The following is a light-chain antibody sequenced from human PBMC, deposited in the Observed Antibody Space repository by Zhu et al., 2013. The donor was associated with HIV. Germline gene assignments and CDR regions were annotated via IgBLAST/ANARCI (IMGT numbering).Light chain of an antibody. V-gene: IGLV2-23*02. Sequence: QSVLTQAASVSGSPGQSITISCAATTSDVETYKFVSWYQHRPGKAPKLIIYEVTKRPSGVSYRFSGSRSGNTASLTISGLRAEDEADYFCCSYAGRATFGLVFGGGTNLIVL. CDR3: CSYAGRATFGLV. CDR1: TSDVETYKF. CDR2: EVT. J-gene: IGLJ2*01.